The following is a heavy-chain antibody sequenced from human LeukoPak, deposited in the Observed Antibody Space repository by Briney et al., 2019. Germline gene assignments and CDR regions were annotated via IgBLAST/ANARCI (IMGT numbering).Heavy chain of an antibody. CDR1: GYTFTSYY. CDR3: AREEGGYYDSSGYSGVDY. D-gene: IGHD3-22*01. J-gene: IGHJ4*02. V-gene: IGHV1-46*01. Sequence: ASVKVSCKASGYTFTSYYMHWVRQAPGQGLEWMGIINPSGGSTSYAQKFQGRVTMTRDTSTSTVYMELSSLRSEDTAVYYCAREEGGYYDSSGYSGVDYWGQGTLVTVSS. CDR2: INPSGGST.